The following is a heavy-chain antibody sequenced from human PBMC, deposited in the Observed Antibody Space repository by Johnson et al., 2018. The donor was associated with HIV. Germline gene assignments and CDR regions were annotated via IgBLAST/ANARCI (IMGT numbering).Heavy chain of an antibody. CDR2: ISSSGSTI. J-gene: IGHJ3*02. CDR3: AKCVYSSSSWMLFDI. CDR1: GFTFSDYY. D-gene: IGHD6-6*01. Sequence: QVQLVESGGGLVKPGGSLRLSCAASGFTFSDYYMSWIRQAPGKGLEWVSYISSSGSTIYYADSVTGRFTISRDNAKNSLYLQMNSLRAEDTAVYYCAKCVYSSSSWMLFDIWGQGTMVTVSS. V-gene: IGHV3-11*04.